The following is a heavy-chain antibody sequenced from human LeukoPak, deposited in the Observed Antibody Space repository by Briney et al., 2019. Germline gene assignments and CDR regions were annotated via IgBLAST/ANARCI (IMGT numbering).Heavy chain of an antibody. J-gene: IGHJ4*02. V-gene: IGHV3-23*01. CDR1: GFTFSSSA. Sequence: GGSLRLSCAASGFTFSSSAMSWVRQAPGKGLEWVSAISNNGGYTYYADSVQGRFTISRDNSKSTLCLQMNSLRAEDTAVYYCAKDLALYSSSGFDYWGQGTLVTVSS. CDR2: ISNNGGYT. D-gene: IGHD6-13*01. CDR3: AKDLALYSSSGFDY.